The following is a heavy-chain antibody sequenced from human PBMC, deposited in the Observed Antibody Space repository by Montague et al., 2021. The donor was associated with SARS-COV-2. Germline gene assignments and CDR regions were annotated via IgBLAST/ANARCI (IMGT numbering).Heavy chain of an antibody. V-gene: IGHV4-30-2*06. J-gene: IGHJ6*02. Sequence: TLSLTCVVSGGSVSSGDYSWSWIRQSPGKGLEWIGYIYQSGSAYYNPSLKSRVTISIDTSNNQFSLKLRPVTAADTGLYYCATGTRMYGMDFWGQGATVTVSS. D-gene: IGHD3-10*01. CDR1: GGSVSSGDYS. CDR3: ATGTRMYGMDF. CDR2: IYQSGSA.